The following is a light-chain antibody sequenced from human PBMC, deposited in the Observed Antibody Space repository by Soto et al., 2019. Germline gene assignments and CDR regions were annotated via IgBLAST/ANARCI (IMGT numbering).Light chain of an antibody. CDR2: KAS. CDR1: QSISVW. Sequence: DIQMTQSPSTLSASVGDRVTITCRASQSISVWLAWYQQKAGKAPNLLIYKASRLESGVPSRFSGSGSETEFTLTITGLHPGHYAPYSCQQYNSYSPTFGQGTKVDI. V-gene: IGKV1-5*03. J-gene: IGKJ1*01. CDR3: QQYNSYSPT.